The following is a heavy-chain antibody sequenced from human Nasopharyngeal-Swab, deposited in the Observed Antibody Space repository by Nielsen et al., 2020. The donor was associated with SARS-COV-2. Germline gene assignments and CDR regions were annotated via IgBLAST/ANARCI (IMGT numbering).Heavy chain of an antibody. D-gene: IGHD2-21*02. Sequence: ESLKISCDASGFIFSSYTMNWVRRAPGKGLEWVSSISRSSSDIYYRDSLKGRFTVSRDNTKKSLYLQMDSLRAEDTAVYYCARDGYCGGDCYGAFDIWGQGTMVTVSS. V-gene: IGHV3-21*01. J-gene: IGHJ3*02. CDR2: ISRSSSDI. CDR1: GFIFSSYT. CDR3: ARDGYCGGDCYGAFDI.